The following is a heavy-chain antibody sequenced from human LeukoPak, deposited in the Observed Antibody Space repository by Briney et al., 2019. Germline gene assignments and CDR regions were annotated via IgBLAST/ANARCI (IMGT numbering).Heavy chain of an antibody. J-gene: IGHJ6*02. D-gene: IGHD4-4*01. V-gene: IGHV3-23*01. CDR1: GFTFSSYA. CDR2: ISGSGGST. CDR3: AKPPYSNSMYYYGMDG. Sequence: GGSLRLSCAASGFTFSSYAMSWVRQAPGKGLEWVSAISGSGGSTYYADSVKGRFTISRDNSKNTLYLQMNSLRAEDTAVYYCAKPPYSNSMYYYGMDGWGQGTTVTVS.